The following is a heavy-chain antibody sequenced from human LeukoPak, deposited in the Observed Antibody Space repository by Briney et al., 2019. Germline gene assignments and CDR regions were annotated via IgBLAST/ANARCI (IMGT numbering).Heavy chain of an antibody. V-gene: IGHV1-24*01. D-gene: IGHD3-16*02. CDR3: ARGTYDYVWESYRYQEKKPGGY. J-gene: IGHJ4*02. CDR1: GYTLTELS. Sequence: ASVKVSCKVSGYTLTELSMHWVRQAPGKGLEWMGGFDPEDGETIYAQKFQGRVAMTEDTSTDTAYMELSSLRSEDTAVYYCARGTYDYVWESYRYQEKKPGGYWGQGTLVTVSS. CDR2: FDPEDGET.